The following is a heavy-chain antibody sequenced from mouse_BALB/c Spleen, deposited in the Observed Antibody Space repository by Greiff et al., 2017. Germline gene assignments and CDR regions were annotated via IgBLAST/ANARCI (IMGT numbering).Heavy chain of an antibody. CDR2: ISSGGGST. D-gene: IGHD2-4*01. V-gene: IGHV5-12-1*01. Sequence: EVQRVESGGGLVKPGGSLKLSCAASGFAFSSYDMSWVRQTPEKRLEWVAYISSGGGSTYYPDTVKGRFTISRDNAKNTLYLQMSSLKSEDTAMYYCARHVGITGYYAMDYWGQGTSVTVSS. J-gene: IGHJ4*01. CDR3: ARHVGITGYYAMDY. CDR1: GFAFSSYD.